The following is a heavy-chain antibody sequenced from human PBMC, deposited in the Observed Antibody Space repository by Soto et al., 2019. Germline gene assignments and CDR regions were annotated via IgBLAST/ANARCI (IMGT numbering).Heavy chain of an antibody. CDR1: GGSISSSGHY. J-gene: IGHJ4*02. Sequence: SEPLSLTCPVSGGSISSSGHYWGRIRQAPGKGLEWIGSFLYSGNTYYNSSLKSRVTVVVDTSKNKFFLKLNSVTVADTAVYYCVREGGYDGSDYSDYWGQGTLVTVSS. V-gene: IGHV4-39*02. CDR3: VREGGYDGSDYSDY. CDR2: FLYSGNT. D-gene: IGHD3-22*01.